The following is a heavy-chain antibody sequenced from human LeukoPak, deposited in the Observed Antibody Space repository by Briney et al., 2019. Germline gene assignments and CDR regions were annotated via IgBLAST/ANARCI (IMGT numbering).Heavy chain of an antibody. V-gene: IGHV4-59*08. J-gene: IGHJ5*02. CDR3: ASFSFGRNWSDP. Sequence: SETLSLTCTVSGGSISNYYWNWIRQPPGKGPEWIAYISYIGTTNYNPSLKSRVTISEDTSKNQFSLKLSSVTAADTAVYYCASFSFGRNWSDPWGQGTLVTVSS. CDR1: GGSISNYY. CDR2: ISYIGTT. D-gene: IGHD5-18*01.